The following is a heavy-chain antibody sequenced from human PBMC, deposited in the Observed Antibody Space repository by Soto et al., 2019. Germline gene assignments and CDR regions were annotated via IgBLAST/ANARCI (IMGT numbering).Heavy chain of an antibody. CDR3: AREILDTLSLSGMDV. V-gene: IGHV1-69*01. J-gene: IGHJ6*02. Sequence: VKVSCKASGGTFSSYAISWVRQAPGQGLEWMGGIIPIFGTANYAQKFQGRVTITADESTSTAYMELSSLRSEDTAVYYCAREILDTLSLSGMDVWGQGTTVTVSS. CDR2: IIPIFGTA. D-gene: IGHD2-15*01. CDR1: GGTFSSYA.